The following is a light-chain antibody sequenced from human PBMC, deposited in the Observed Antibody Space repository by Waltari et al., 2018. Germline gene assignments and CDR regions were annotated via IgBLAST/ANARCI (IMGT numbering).Light chain of an antibody. CDR3: QVWDSSSDHRV. V-gene: IGLV3-21*03. CDR2: DDS. Sequence: SYVVTQPPSVSVAPGKTARITCAGNNIGNKNAHWYQQKPGQAPVVGVYDDSDRPSGIPERFSGSNSGNTATLTINRAEAGDEADYHCQVWDSSSDHRVFGGGTKLTVL. CDR1: NIGNKN. J-gene: IGLJ2*01.